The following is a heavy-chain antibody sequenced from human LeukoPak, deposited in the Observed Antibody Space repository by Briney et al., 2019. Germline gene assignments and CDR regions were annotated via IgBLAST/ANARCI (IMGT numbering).Heavy chain of an antibody. V-gene: IGHV3-53*01. CDR1: GFTVSSNY. CDR2: IYSGGST. D-gene: IGHD5-24*01. Sequence: GGSLRLSCAASGFTVSSNYMSWVRQAPGKGLEWVSVIYSGGSTYYADSVKGRFTISRDNSKNTLYLQMNSLRAEDTAVYYCARFFSREPGTNWFDPWGQGTLVTVSS. J-gene: IGHJ5*02. CDR3: ARFFSREPGTNWFDP.